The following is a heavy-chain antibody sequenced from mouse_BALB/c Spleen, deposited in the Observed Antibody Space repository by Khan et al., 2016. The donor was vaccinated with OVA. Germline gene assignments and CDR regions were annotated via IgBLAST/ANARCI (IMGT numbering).Heavy chain of an antibody. CDR1: GFSLTSYC. CDR3: ARLEDI. J-gene: IGHJ2*01. D-gene: IGHD1-3*01. Sequence: VQLQESGPGLVAPSQSLSITCTVSGFSLTSYCVHWVRQPPGKGLEWLVVIWACGSTNYNSALMSRLSISKDNSKSQVFLKMNSLQTDDTARYYCARLEDIWGQGTTLTVSS. V-gene: IGHV2-9*02. CDR2: IWACGST.